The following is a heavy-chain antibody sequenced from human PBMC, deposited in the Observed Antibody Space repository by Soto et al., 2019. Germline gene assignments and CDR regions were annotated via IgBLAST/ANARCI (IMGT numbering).Heavy chain of an antibody. V-gene: IGHV3-11*01. Sequence: VGSLRLSCAASVFTFSDYHMTWIRQAPGKGLEWLSYISRSGSTIYYADSVKGRFTISRDNAKNSLFLQMNILRAEDTAVYYCARDKTLGSDEWYYNYGMDVWGQGTTVTVSS. CDR2: ISRSGSTI. D-gene: IGHD3-16*01. CDR3: ARDKTLGSDEWYYNYGMDV. J-gene: IGHJ6*02. CDR1: VFTFSDYH.